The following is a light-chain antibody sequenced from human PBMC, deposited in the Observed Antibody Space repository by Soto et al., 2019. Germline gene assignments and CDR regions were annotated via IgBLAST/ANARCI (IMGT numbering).Light chain of an antibody. V-gene: IGKV1-33*01. Sequence: DIQMTQSPSSLSASVGDRVTITCQASQDITNFLNWYQQKSGEAPKLLIYGASNLEKGVPSRFSGGRSGTDYTFTISSLQPEDFATYFWQQYARLPITFGQGTRLEIK. CDR2: GAS. CDR3: QQYARLPIT. J-gene: IGKJ5*01. CDR1: QDITNF.